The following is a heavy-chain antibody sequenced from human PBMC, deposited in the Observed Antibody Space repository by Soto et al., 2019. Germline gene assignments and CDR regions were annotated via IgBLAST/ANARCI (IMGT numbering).Heavy chain of an antibody. J-gene: IGHJ5*02. CDR2: IWYDGSNK. CDR3: AKWQPAAKRGWFDP. D-gene: IGHD2-2*01. CDR1: GFTFSFYG. Sequence: PGGSLRLSCAASGFTFSFYGMHWVRQAPGKGLEWVAVIWYDGSNKNCADSVKGRFTISRDNSKNTLYLQMNSLRAEDTAVYYCAKWQPAAKRGWFDPWGQGTLVTVSS. V-gene: IGHV3-33*06.